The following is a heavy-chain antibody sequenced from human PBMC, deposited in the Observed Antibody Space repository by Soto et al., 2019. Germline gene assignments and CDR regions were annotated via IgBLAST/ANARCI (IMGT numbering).Heavy chain of an antibody. CDR2: IIAYNGTT. Sequence: QVQLVQSGAEGMKPGASVKVSCKASCYTFTIYGISWMQQAPGQGLERMGWIIAYNGTTNYAQKLPGRVTMTTDKSTSTAYTELRIMSSHDTSVYYCARSDDYWCQGTLGTGSS. CDR1: CYTFTIYG. J-gene: IGHJ4*02. CDR3: ARSDDY. V-gene: IGHV1-18*01.